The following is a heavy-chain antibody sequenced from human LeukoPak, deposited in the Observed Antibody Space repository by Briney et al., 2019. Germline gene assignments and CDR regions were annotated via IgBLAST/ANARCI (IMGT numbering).Heavy chain of an antibody. CDR1: GGSISSSSYY. CDR2: IYYSGST. J-gene: IGHJ3*02. D-gene: IGHD6-13*01. Sequence: SETLSLTCTVSGGSISSSSYYWGWIRQPPGKGLEWIGSIYYSGSTYYNPSLKSRVTISVDTSKNQFSLKLSSVTAADTAVYYCGRHVHRQQLVPIAFDIWGQGTMVTVSS. CDR3: GRHVHRQQLVPIAFDI. V-gene: IGHV4-39*01.